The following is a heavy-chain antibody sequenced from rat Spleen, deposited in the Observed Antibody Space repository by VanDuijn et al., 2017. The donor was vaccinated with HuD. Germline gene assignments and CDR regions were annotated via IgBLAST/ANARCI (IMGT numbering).Heavy chain of an antibody. CDR2: ISNDGSRT. CDR1: GINFSNYY. CDR3: ARHEDYGGYSRDYFGY. D-gene: IGHD1-11*01. Sequence: EVQLVESGGGLVQPGRSMKLSCAASGINFSNYYMAWVRQAPTKGLEWVASISNDGSRTYYRDSVKGRFTISRDNAKSTLYLQMDSLRSEDTATYYCARHEDYGGYSRDYFGYWGQGVMVTVSS. V-gene: IGHV5-25*01. J-gene: IGHJ2*01.